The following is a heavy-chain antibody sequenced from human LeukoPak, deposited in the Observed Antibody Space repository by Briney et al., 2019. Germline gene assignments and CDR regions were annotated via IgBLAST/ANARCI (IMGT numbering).Heavy chain of an antibody. CDR3: ARGGWNKFDY. V-gene: IGHV1-18*01. Sequence: GASVKVSCKASGYTFISHGISWVRQAPGQGLEWMGWISGYGNTKSAQKVQGRVTMTTDTSTSTAYMELSSLRSEDTAVYYCARGGWNKFDYWGQGTLVTVSS. J-gene: IGHJ4*02. CDR2: ISGYGNT. D-gene: IGHD3-22*01. CDR1: GYTFISHG.